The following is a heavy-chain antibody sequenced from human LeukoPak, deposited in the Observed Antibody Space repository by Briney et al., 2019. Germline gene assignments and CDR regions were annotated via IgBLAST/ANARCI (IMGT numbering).Heavy chain of an antibody. CDR1: GGSFSGYY. CDR2: INHSGST. V-gene: IGHV4-34*01. CDR3: ARRYYYYMDV. Sequence: SETLSLTCAVYGGSFSGYYWSWIRQPPGKGLEWIGEINHSGSTNYNPSLKSRVTISVDTSKNQFSLKLSSVTAADTAVYYCARRYYYYMDVWGKGTTVTVSS. J-gene: IGHJ6*03.